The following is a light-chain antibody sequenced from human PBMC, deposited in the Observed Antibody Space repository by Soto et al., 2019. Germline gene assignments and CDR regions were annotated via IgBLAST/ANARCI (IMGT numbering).Light chain of an antibody. J-gene: IGKJ2*01. V-gene: IGKV1-6*01. CDR1: QGISND. CDR2: AAS. CDR3: LQDYIYTPT. Sequence: AILLTQSPSSLSASAGDRVTITCRASQGISNDLGWYQQKPGKAPKLLIYAASSLETGVPSRFSGSGSGTDFTLTISSLQPEDFATYYCLQDYIYTPTFGQGTKLEIK.